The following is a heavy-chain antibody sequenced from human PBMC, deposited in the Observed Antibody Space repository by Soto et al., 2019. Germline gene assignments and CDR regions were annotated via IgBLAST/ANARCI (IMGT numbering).Heavy chain of an antibody. CDR2: INMDGSST. CDR3: ARGPRGLYHHDY. Sequence: PGGSLRLSCAASGFTFSGDWMHWVRQGAGKGLVWVSRINMDGSSTNYADSVKGRFTISRDNAKNTLYLQMNSLRVDDTAVYYGARGPRGLYHHDYGGQGARVTVPS. J-gene: IGHJ4*02. V-gene: IGHV3-74*01. CDR1: GFTFSGDW. D-gene: IGHD2-2*01.